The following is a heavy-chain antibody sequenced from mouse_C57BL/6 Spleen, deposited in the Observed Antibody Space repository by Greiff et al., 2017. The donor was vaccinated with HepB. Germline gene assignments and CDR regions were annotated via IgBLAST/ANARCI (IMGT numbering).Heavy chain of an antibody. J-gene: IGHJ1*03. D-gene: IGHD1-1*01. CDR1: GYTFTSYW. Sequence: QVQLQQPGAELVKPGASVKLSCKASGYTFTSYWMHWVKQRPGRGLAWIGRIDPNRGGTKYNEKFKSKATLTVDKPASTAYMQLRSLTSEDAAVYYCASSRYYGWGYFDVWGTGTTVTVAS. CDR3: ASSRYYGWGYFDV. V-gene: IGHV1-72*01. CDR2: IDPNRGGT.